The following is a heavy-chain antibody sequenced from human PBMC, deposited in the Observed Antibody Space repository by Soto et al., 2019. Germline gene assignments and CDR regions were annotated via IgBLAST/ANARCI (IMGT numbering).Heavy chain of an antibody. CDR1: GFTFSSYW. D-gene: IGHD4-17*01. CDR3: ARGGGVYGDYVDY. CDR2: INSDGSST. Sequence: EVQLVESGGGLVQPGGPLRLSCAASGFTFSSYWMHWVRQAPGKGLVWVSRINSDGSSTSYADSVKGRFTISRDNAKNTLYLQMNSLRAEDTAVYYCARGGGVYGDYVDYWGQGTLVTVSS. V-gene: IGHV3-74*01. J-gene: IGHJ4*02.